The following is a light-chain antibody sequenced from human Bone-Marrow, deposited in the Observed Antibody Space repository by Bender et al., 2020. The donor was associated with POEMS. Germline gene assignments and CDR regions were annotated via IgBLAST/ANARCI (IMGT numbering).Light chain of an antibody. Sequence: QSVLTQPPSASGTPGQRVTISCSGGSSNIGAHAVNWYQHLPGTAPKLLIYSSHRRPSEVPDRFSGSRSGTSASLAISSLQSEDEADYYCQTWGTGIHGWVFGGGTKLTVL. CDR3: QTWGTGIHGWV. J-gene: IGLJ3*02. CDR2: SSH. CDR1: SSNIGAHA. V-gene: IGLV1-44*01.